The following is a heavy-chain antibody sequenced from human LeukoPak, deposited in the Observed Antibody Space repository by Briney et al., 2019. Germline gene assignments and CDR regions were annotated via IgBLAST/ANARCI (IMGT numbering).Heavy chain of an antibody. CDR3: ARDLGGIYFDY. CDR1: DASISGYY. J-gene: IGHJ4*02. CDR2: IHFSGSS. Sequence: SETLFLTCTVSDASISGYYWSWIRQPPGKGLEWIGSIHFSGSSNYNSSLRSRVTISVETSKNQLSLKLSSVTAADTAVYYCARDLGGIYFDYWGQGTLVTVSS. V-gene: IGHV4-59*01. D-gene: IGHD1-26*01.